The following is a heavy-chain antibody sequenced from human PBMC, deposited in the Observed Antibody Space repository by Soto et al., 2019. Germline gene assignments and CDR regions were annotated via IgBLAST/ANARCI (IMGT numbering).Heavy chain of an antibody. Sequence: QVQLVQSGAEVKKPGSSVKVSCKASGGTFSSYAISWVRQAPGQGLAWMGGIIPIFGTANYAQKFQGRVTITADESTSTAYMELSSLRSEDTAVYYCASKGLTGTAYYYYGMDVWGQGTTVTVSS. D-gene: IGHD1-7*01. CDR3: ASKGLTGTAYYYYGMDV. V-gene: IGHV1-69*01. J-gene: IGHJ6*02. CDR1: GGTFSSYA. CDR2: IIPIFGTA.